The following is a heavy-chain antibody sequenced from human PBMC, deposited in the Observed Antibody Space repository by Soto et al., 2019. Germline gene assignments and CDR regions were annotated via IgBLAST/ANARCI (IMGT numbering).Heavy chain of an antibody. CDR3: ARTNLCSSTSSPLCGMDV. J-gene: IGHJ6*02. CDR1: GGSISSYY. Sequence: SETLSLTCTVSGGSISSYYWRWIRQPPGKGLEWIGYIYYSGSTNYNPSLKSRLTISVDTSKNQFSLKLSSVTASDTAVYFCARTNLCSSTSSPLCGMDVWDQGTTVTVSS. CDR2: IYYSGST. V-gene: IGHV4-59*01. D-gene: IGHD2-2*01.